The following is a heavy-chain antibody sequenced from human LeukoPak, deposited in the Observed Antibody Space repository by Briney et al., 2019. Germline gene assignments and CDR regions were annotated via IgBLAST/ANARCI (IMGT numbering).Heavy chain of an antibody. CDR3: ATDHRGGDAFDI. V-gene: IGHV1-2*02. D-gene: IGHD3-16*01. CDR1: GYTFTGYY. J-gene: IGHJ3*02. CDR2: INPNSGGT. Sequence: ASVKVSCKASGYTFTGYYMHWVRQAPGQGLEWMGWINPNSGGTNYAQKFQGRDTMTRDTSISTAYMELSRLRSDDTAVYYCATDHRGGDAFDIWGQGTMVTVSS.